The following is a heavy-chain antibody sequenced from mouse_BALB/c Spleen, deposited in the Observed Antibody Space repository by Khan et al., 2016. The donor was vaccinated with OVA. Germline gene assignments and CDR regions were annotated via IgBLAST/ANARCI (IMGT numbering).Heavy chain of an antibody. CDR1: GYTFTDYT. J-gene: IGHJ4*01. CDR3: ERSLQNCSIAY. V-gene: IGHV1-18*01. D-gene: IGHD4-1*01. CDR2: IDPKNGGA. Sequence: EVQLQQSGPELVKPGASVKISCESSGYTFTDYTMHWVKQSHGKSLEWIGSIDPKNGGANYNQKFKGKATMTVDKSSRAAYMELRNLPSEDSAVYYCERSLQNCSIAYWGQGTSVTVSA.